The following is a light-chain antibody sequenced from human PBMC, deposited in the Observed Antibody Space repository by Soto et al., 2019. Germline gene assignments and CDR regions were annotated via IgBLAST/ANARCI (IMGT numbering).Light chain of an antibody. J-gene: IGKJ4*01. CDR3: QQSYSSPV. CDR1: QSISSY. CDR2: AAS. Sequence: DIQMTQSPSSLSASVGDRVTITCRASQSISSYLNWYQQKPGKAPELLIYAASSLQSGVPSRFSGSGSGTDFTLTISSLQPEDFATYYCQQSYSSPVFGGGTKVDI. V-gene: IGKV1-39*01.